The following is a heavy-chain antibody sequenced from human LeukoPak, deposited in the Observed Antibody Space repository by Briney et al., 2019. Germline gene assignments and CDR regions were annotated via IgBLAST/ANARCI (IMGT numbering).Heavy chain of an antibody. D-gene: IGHD3-3*01. J-gene: IGHJ3*02. V-gene: IGHV3-23*01. CDR2: ISGSGGST. Sequence: PGGSLRLSCAASGFTFSSYAMSWVRQAPGKGLEWVSAISGSGGSTYYADSVKGRFTISRDNSKNTLYLQMNSLRAEDTAVYYCAKGHTIFGVVIIAGAFDIWGQGTMVTVSS. CDR3: AKGHTIFGVVIIAGAFDI. CDR1: GFTFSSYA.